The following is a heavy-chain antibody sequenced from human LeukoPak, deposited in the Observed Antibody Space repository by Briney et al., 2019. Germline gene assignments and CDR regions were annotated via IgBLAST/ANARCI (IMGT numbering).Heavy chain of an antibody. V-gene: IGHV4-4*07. J-gene: IGHJ5*02. D-gene: IGHD6-13*01. CDR2: IYTSGST. CDR1: GGPISSYY. CDR3: ARVGIAAAGTEGGNWFDP. Sequence: SETLSLTCTVSGGPISSYYWSWIRQPAGKGLEWIGRIYTSGSTNYNPSLKSRVTMSVDTSKNQFSLKLSSVTAADTAVYYCARVGIAAAGTEGGNWFDPWGQGTLVTVSS.